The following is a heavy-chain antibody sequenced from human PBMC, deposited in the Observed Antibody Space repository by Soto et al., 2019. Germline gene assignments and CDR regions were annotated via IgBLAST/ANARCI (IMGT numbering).Heavy chain of an antibody. CDR2: IVVGSGNT. V-gene: IGHV1-58*02. D-gene: IGHD4-17*01. Sequence: SVKVSCKASGFTFTSSAMRWVRQARGQRLEWIGWIVVGSGNTNYAQKFQERVTITRDMSTSTAYMELSSLRSEDTAVYYCAARINQDYEHETYDYWGQGSLVTVS. CDR1: GFTFTSSA. CDR3: AARINQDYEHETYDY. J-gene: IGHJ4*02.